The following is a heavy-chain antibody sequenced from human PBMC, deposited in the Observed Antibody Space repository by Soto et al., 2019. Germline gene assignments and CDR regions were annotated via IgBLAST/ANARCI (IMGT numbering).Heavy chain of an antibody. V-gene: IGHV4-39*01. J-gene: IGHJ6*03. Sequence: PSETLSLTCTVSGGSISSSSYYWGWIRQPPGKGLEWIGSIYYSGSTYYNPSLKSRVTISVDTSKKQLSLKLSSVTAADTAVYYCARVGLGPYYYYYYYMDVWGKGTTVTVSS. CDR1: GGSISSSSYY. D-gene: IGHD1-26*01. CDR3: ARVGLGPYYYYYYYMDV. CDR2: IYYSGST.